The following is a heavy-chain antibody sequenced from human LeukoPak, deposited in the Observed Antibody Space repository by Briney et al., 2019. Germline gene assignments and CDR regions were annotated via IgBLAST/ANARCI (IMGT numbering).Heavy chain of an antibody. Sequence: SETLSLICAVYGGSFSGYYWRWIRQPPGKGLEWIGEINHSGSTNYNPSLKSRVTISVDTSKNQFSLKLSSVTAADTAVYYCARVRKGPLESFDYWGQGTLVTVSS. D-gene: IGHD1-14*01. CDR3: ARVRKGPLESFDY. J-gene: IGHJ4*02. CDR2: INHSGST. CDR1: GGSFSGYY. V-gene: IGHV4-34*01.